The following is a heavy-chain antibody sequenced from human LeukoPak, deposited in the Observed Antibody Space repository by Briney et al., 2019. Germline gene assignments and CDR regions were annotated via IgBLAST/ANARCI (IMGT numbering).Heavy chain of an antibody. D-gene: IGHD3-10*01. CDR1: GYSFTSYW. J-gene: IGHJ3*01. CDR2: IYPGDSDT. V-gene: IGHV5-51*01. Sequence: GESLKISCKGSGYSFTSYWIGWVRQMPGEGLEWMGIIYPGDSDTRYSPSFQGQVTISADKSISTAYLQWSSLKASDTAMYYCARHLPITMVRGGLPHAIDWGQGTMVTVSS. CDR3: ARHLPITMVRGGLPHAID.